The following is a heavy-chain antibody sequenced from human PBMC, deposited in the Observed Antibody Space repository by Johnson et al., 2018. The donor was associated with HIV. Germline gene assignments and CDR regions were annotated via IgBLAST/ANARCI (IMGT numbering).Heavy chain of an antibody. CDR2: ISISGSTI. D-gene: IGHD7-27*01. Sequence: QVQLVESGGGLVQPGRSLRLSCAASGFTVSSNYMSWVRQAPGKGLEWVSYISISGSTIYYADSVKGRFTISRDNAKNSLYLQMNSLRAEDTAVYYCARHWGNDAFDIWGQGTMVTVSS. CDR1: GFTVSSNY. J-gene: IGHJ3*02. V-gene: IGHV3-11*04. CDR3: ARHWGNDAFDI.